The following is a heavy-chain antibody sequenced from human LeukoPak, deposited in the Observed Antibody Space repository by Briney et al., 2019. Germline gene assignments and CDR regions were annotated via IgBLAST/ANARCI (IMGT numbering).Heavy chain of an antibody. D-gene: IGHD1-7*01. J-gene: IGHJ4*02. CDR3: ARDNWNYGRASDY. CDR1: GGSISSGGYY. Sequence: PSETLSLTCTVSGGSISSGGYYWSWIRQHPGKGLEWIGYIYYSGSTYYNPSLKSRVTISVDTSKNQFSLKLSSVTAADTAVYYCARDNWNYGRASDYWGQGTLVTVSS. CDR2: IYYSGST. V-gene: IGHV4-31*03.